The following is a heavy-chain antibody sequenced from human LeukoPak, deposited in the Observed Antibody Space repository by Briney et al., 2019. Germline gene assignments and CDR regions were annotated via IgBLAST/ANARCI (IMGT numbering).Heavy chain of an antibody. J-gene: IGHJ5*02. Sequence: PGGSLRLSCEASGFSFTTYGLHWVRQSPGKGLEWVAVISYDGRHQHYTDSVKGRFTISRDNSKNTLYLQMNSLRAEDTAVYYCARDSYDSSGYYYLNWFDPWGQGTLVTVSS. D-gene: IGHD3-22*01. V-gene: IGHV3-30*03. CDR1: GFSFTTYG. CDR3: ARDSYDSSGYYYLNWFDP. CDR2: ISYDGRHQ.